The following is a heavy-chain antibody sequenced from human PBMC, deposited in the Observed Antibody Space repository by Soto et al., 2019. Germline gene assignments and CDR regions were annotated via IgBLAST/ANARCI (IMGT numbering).Heavy chain of an antibody. J-gene: IGHJ5*01. CDR3: ARVRQGCSANNCYFDP. CDR2: IYHSGST. V-gene: IGHV4-30-2*01. CDR1: GGSINSGGYS. D-gene: IGHD1-1*01. Sequence: SETLSLTCAVSGGSINSGGYSWSWIRQPPGKGLEWIGYIYHSGSTYYNPSLKSRVTISVDRSKNQFSLKLNSVTAADTAIYYCARVRQGCSANNCYFDPWGQGTQVTVSS.